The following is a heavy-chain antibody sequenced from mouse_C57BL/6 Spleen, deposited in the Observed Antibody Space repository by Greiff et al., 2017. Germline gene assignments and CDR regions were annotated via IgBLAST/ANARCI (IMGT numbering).Heavy chain of an antibody. CDR3: ARGSSLLWYFDV. CDR1: GFTFSSYA. V-gene: IGHV5-4*03. D-gene: IGHD1-1*01. CDR2: ISDGGSYT. J-gene: IGHJ1*03. Sequence: EVKVVESGGGLVKPGGSLKLSCAASGFTFSSYAMSWVRQTPEKRLEWVATISDGGSYTYYPDNVKGRFTISRDNAKNNLYLQMSHLKSEDTAMYYCARGSSLLWYFDVWGTGTTVTVSS.